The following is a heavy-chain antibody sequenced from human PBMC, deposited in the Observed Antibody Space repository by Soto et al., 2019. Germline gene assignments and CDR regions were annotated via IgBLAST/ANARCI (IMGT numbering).Heavy chain of an antibody. CDR3: ARDPAGLVVVAATRYYGMDV. J-gene: IGHJ6*02. V-gene: IGHV1-2*04. D-gene: IGHD2-15*01. CDR2: INPNSGGT. CDR1: GYTFTGYY. Sequence: ASVKVSCKASGYTFTGYYMHWVRQAPGQGLEWMGWINPNSGGTNYAQKFQGWVTMTRDTSISTAYMELSRLRSDDTAVYYCARDPAGLVVVAATRYYGMDVWGQGTTVTVSS.